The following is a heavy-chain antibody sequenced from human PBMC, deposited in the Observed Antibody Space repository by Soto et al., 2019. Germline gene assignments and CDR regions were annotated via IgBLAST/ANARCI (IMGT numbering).Heavy chain of an antibody. J-gene: IGHJ5*02. CDR1: GFTFSSYS. Sequence: GGSLRLSCAASGFTFSSYSMSWVRQAPGKGLEWVSSISSSSSYIYYADSVKGRFTISRDNAKNSLYLQMSSLRAEDTAVYYCARLTMIASHRWFDPWGQGTLVTVSS. D-gene: IGHD3-22*01. CDR2: ISSSSSYI. V-gene: IGHV3-21*01. CDR3: ARLTMIASHRWFDP.